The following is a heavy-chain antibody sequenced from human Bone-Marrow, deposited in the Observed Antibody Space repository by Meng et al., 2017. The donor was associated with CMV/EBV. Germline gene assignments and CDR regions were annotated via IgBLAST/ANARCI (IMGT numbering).Heavy chain of an antibody. Sequence: SLKISCAASGFNFSSDAMHWVRQAPGKGLEWVAVISYDGTDKYYADSVKGRFPISRDTSKNTLYLQMNSRRAEDTAVKYCARDGGGSDPWLDFWGQGTLVTVSS. V-gene: IGHV3-30*04. CDR2: ISYDGTDK. CDR3: ARDGGGSDPWLDF. D-gene: IGHD5-12*01. J-gene: IGHJ4*02. CDR1: GFNFSSDA.